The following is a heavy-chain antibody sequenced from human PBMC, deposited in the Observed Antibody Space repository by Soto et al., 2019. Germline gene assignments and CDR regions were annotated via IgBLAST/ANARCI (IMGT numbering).Heavy chain of an antibody. CDR3: ARDGASSGYFTSHYYYGMDV. Sequence: SLRLSCAASGFTFSSYAMHWVRQAPGKGLEWVAVISYDGSNKYYADSVKGRFTISRDNSKNTLYLQMNSLRAEDTAVYYCARDGASSGYFTSHYYYGMDVWGQGTTVTVSS. V-gene: IGHV3-30-3*01. J-gene: IGHJ6*02. CDR1: GFTFSSYA. CDR2: ISYDGSNK. D-gene: IGHD3-22*01.